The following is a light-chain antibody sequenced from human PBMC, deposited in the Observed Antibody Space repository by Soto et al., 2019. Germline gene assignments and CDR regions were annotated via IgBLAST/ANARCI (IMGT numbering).Light chain of an antibody. CDR3: YSYAGRNIWV. Sequence: QSALAQPPSASGSPGQSVTISCTGSGSDIGAYNFVSWYQQHPGKAPKLMIFGVTERPSGVPDRFSGSKFGNTASLTVSGLLADDEAVYYCYSYAGRNIWVFGGGTKLTVL. V-gene: IGLV2-8*01. J-gene: IGLJ3*02. CDR1: GSDIGAYNF. CDR2: GVT.